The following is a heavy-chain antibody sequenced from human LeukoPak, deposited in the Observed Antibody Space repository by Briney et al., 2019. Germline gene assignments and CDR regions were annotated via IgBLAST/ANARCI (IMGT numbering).Heavy chain of an antibody. CDR2: IDGSSSRT. J-gene: IGHJ4*02. Sequence: GGSLRLSCAASGFIFSDYYMSWMRQAPGKGLEWLSYIDGSSSRTNYADSVKGRFTISRDNSKNTLYLQMNSLRAEDTAVYYCAKDGLVWFGELNWGQGTLVTVSS. CDR3: AKDGLVWFGELN. V-gene: IGHV3-11*05. CDR1: GFIFSDYY. D-gene: IGHD3-10*01.